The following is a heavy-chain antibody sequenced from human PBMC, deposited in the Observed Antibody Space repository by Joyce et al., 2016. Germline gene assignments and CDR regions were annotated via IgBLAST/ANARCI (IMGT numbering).Heavy chain of an antibody. CDR2: SHPGGAGK. Sequence: QVQGVQSGAEFKELGASVKVSCGAVGYTLNNAYVHWGRQAPGQGDEGLEVSHPGGAGKNKAQKFKDRVTVTRDTSINTVYMDMSRLTSEDTAVYYCAGEMGTLKAFHYWGQGTLVTVSS. CDR1: GYTLNNAY. V-gene: IGHV1-46*02. J-gene: IGHJ4*02. D-gene: IGHD7-27*01. CDR3: AGEMGTLKAFHY.